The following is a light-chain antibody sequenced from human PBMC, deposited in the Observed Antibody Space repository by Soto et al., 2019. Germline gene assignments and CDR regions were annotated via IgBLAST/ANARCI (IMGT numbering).Light chain of an antibody. CDR2: DVS. CDR1: SSDVGGYNY. CDR3: SSYTSSTTVV. Sequence: QSVLTQPASVSGSPGQSITISCTGTSSDVGGYNYVSWYQQHSGKAPKLMIYDVSYRPSGVSNRFSGSKSGNTASLTISGLQAEDEADYYCSSYTSSTTVVFGGGTKVTVL. V-gene: IGLV2-14*03. J-gene: IGLJ2*01.